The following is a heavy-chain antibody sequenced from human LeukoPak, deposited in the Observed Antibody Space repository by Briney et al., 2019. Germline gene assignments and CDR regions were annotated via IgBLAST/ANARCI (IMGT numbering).Heavy chain of an antibody. CDR3: AKAPGTYYYGSGSPYYYYYMDV. D-gene: IGHD3-10*01. Sequence: GGSLRLSCAASGFTLSSYGMHWVRQAPGKGLEWVAVIWYDGSNKYYADSVKGRFTISRDNSKNTLYLQMNSLRAEDTAVYYCAKAPGTYYYGSGSPYYYYYMDVWGKGTTVTVSS. J-gene: IGHJ6*03. CDR2: IWYDGSNK. V-gene: IGHV3-30*02. CDR1: GFTLSSYG.